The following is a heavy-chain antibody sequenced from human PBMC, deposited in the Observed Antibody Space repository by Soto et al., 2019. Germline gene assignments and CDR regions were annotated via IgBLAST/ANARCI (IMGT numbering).Heavy chain of an antibody. D-gene: IGHD2-2*01. CDR3: AKDQVDIVVVPAANYYYYYMDV. CDR1: GFTFSSYG. J-gene: IGHJ6*03. V-gene: IGHV3-30*18. CDR2: ISYDGSNK. Sequence: GGSLRLSCAASGFTFSSYGMHWVRQAPGKGLEWVAVISYDGSNKYYADSVKGRFTISRDNSKNTLYLQMNSLRAEDTAVYYCAKDQVDIVVVPAANYYYYYMDVWGKGTTVTVSS.